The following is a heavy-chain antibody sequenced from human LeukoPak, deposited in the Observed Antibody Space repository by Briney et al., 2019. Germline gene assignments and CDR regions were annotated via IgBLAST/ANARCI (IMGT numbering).Heavy chain of an antibody. CDR1: GFTFSSYA. J-gene: IGHJ4*02. V-gene: IGHV3-23*01. Sequence: PGGSLRLSCAASGFTFSSYAMSWVRQAPGKGLEWVSAISGSGDSTYYGDSVKGRFTISRDNSKNTLYLQMNSLRAEDTAVYYCAKDHVMVRGVPYDYWGQGTLVTVSS. CDR2: ISGSGDST. CDR3: AKDHVMVRGVPYDY. D-gene: IGHD3-10*01.